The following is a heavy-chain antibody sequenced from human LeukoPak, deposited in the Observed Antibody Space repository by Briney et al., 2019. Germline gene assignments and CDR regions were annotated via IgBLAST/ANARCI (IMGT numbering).Heavy chain of an antibody. Sequence: GGSLRLSCAASGFTFSSYSMNWVRQAPGKGLEWVSSISSSSSYIYYSDSVKGRFTISRDNAKNSLYLQMNSLRAEDTAVYYCARDKYSSRWYYLDYWGQGTLVTVSS. CDR1: GFTFSSYS. J-gene: IGHJ4*02. D-gene: IGHD6-19*01. CDR2: ISSSSSYI. CDR3: ARDKYSSRWYYLDY. V-gene: IGHV3-21*01.